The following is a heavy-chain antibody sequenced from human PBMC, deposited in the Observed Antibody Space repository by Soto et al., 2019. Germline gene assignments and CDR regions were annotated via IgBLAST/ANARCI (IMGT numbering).Heavy chain of an antibody. Sequence: GGSMKLSCAASGVTFSSYGRHWVRQAPGKGLEWVAVISYDGSNKYYADSVKGRFTISRDNSKNTLYLQMNSLRAEDTAVYYCAKDPLMLYVQSYFDYWGQGTLVTVSS. CDR3: AKDPLMLYVQSYFDY. J-gene: IGHJ4*02. CDR1: GVTFSSYG. V-gene: IGHV3-30*18. D-gene: IGHD2-8*01. CDR2: ISYDGSNK.